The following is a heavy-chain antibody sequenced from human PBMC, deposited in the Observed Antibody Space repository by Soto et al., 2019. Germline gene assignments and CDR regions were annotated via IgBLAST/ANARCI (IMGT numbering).Heavy chain of an antibody. CDR2: INADSGDT. CDR3: ATRDYDILTGYLHI. Sequence: QAHLVQSGAEVRKPGASVKVSCQALEHTSTIYYIPWVLQARGQGLEWMGWINADSGDTTYAEDFRGRVTFTRDTSTSTFHMELSRLRLDDTAMYFCATRDYDILTGYLHIWGQGTLITVSS. CDR1: EHTSTIYY. D-gene: IGHD3-9*01. J-gene: IGHJ1*01. V-gene: IGHV1-2*02.